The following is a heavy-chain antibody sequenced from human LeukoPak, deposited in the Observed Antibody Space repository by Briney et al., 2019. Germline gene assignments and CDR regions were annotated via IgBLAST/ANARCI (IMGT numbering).Heavy chain of an antibody. D-gene: IGHD2-15*01. CDR2: IYYSGST. CDR3: ARIICSGGSCYEGYYYMDV. V-gene: IGHV4-59*01. J-gene: IGHJ6*03. CDR1: GGPISSYY. Sequence: PSETLSLTCTVSGGPISSYYWSWIRQPPGKGLEWIGYIYYSGSTNYNPSLKSRVTISVDTSKNQFSLKLSSVTAADTAVYYCARIICSGGSCYEGYYYMDVWGKGTTVTVSS.